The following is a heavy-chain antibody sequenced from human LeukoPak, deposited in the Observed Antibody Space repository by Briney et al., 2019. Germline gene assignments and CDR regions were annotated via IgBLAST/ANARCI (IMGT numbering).Heavy chain of an antibody. CDR2: ISYDGSNK. V-gene: IGHV3-30*18. Sequence: GSLRLSCAASGFTFSSYGMHWVRQAPGKGLEWVAVISYDGSNKYYADSVKGRFTISRDNSKNTLYLQMNSLRAEDTAVYYCAKDYGSGSPYFDYWGQGTLVTVSS. J-gene: IGHJ4*02. CDR1: GFTFSSYG. D-gene: IGHD3-10*01. CDR3: AKDYGSGSPYFDY.